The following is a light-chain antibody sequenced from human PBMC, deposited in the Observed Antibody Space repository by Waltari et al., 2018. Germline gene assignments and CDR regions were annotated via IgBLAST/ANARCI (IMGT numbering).Light chain of an antibody. CDR1: SSNIGSNY. V-gene: IGLV1-47*01. CDR2: ANN. CDR3: AGRDVSLSGVI. Sequence: QSVLTQPPSASGTAGQRVTISCSGSSSNIGSNYVSWYQHLPGTAPKLLIYANNRRPSGVPDRFSGSTSGTSASLAISGLRPEDEGDYYCAGRDVSLSGVIFGRGTKLTVL. J-gene: IGLJ2*01.